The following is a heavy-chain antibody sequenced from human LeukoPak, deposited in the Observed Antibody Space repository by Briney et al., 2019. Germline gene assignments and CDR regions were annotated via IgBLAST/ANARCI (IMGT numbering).Heavy chain of an antibody. Sequence: GGSLRLSCAASGFTFSSYGMHWVRQAPGKGLEWVSYIRSGGTNTDYTGSVKGRFTISRDNAKNSLYLQMNSLRAEDTAVYYCARMNYVSSGWGAPFDYWGQGTLVTVSS. CDR2: IRSGGTNT. V-gene: IGHV3-48*04. J-gene: IGHJ4*02. D-gene: IGHD1-7*01. CDR3: ARMNYVSSGWGAPFDY. CDR1: GFTFSSYG.